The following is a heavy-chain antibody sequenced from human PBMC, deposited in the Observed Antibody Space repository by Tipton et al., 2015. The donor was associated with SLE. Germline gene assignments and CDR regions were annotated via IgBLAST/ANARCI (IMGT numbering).Heavy chain of an antibody. J-gene: IGHJ4*02. D-gene: IGHD1-26*01. CDR2: LASDGSDK. Sequence: SLRLSCAASGFTLSTYAMHWVRQAPGKGLEWLAVLASDGSDKYYADPVKGRFTISRDNSKNTLYLQMNSLRAEDTAVYYCASGWVGATGYFDYWGQGTLVTVSS. CDR3: ASGWVGATGYFDY. CDR1: GFTLSTYA. V-gene: IGHV3-30*04.